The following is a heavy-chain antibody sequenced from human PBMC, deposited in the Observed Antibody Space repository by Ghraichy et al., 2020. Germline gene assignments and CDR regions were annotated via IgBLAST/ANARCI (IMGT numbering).Heavy chain of an antibody. CDR1: GFTFSAYG. Sequence: GGSLRLSCAASGFTFSAYGMHWVRQAPGKGLEWVAVIGSDGRNKEYADSVKDRFTISRDNFKNTLSLQMNSLRGEDTAVYFCAKMMGDPVAGRTPDYWGQGTLVTVSS. CDR3: AKMMGDPVAGRTPDY. CDR2: IGSDGRNK. J-gene: IGHJ4*02. V-gene: IGHV3-30*18. D-gene: IGHD6-19*01.